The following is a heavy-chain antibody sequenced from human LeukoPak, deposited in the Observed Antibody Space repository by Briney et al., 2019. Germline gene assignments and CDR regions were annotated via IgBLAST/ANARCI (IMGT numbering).Heavy chain of an antibody. D-gene: IGHD4-17*01. CDR1: GFTFSSYA. Sequence: EGSLRLSCAASGFTFSSYAMSWIRQAPGKGLEWVSYISRSGTYTHYAGSVKGRFTISRDNAKNSLYLQMNSLRAEDTAVYYCARDMGGDPIYYFDYWGQGTPVTVSS. CDR3: ARDMGGDPIYYFDY. CDR2: ISRSGTYT. V-gene: IGHV3-11*05. J-gene: IGHJ4*02.